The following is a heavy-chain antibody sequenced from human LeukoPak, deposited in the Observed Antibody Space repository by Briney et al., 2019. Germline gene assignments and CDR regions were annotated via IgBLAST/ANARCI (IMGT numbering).Heavy chain of an antibody. CDR2: ITWNGAST. J-gene: IGHJ4*02. CDR3: ARDLLYVASSGYYPFDY. V-gene: IGHV3-20*04. CDR1: GFTFDDYG. Sequence: GGSLRLSCAPSGFTFDDYGMNWVRQAPGKGLEWVSGITWNGASTGYTDSVKGRFTISRDNAKNSLYLQMNSLRAEDTALYYCARDLLYVASSGYYPFDYWGQGTLVTVSS. D-gene: IGHD3-22*01.